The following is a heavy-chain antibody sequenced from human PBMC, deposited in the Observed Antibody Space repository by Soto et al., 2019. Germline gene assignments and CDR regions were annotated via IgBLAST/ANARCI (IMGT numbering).Heavy chain of an antibody. CDR2: GGSGGST. V-gene: IGHV3-23*01. J-gene: IGHJ6*03. CDR3: VKFRGRAYHYYYMDV. CDR1: GFSFSTYG. Sequence: DVQLLESGGGLAQRGGSLRLSCAAFGFSFSTYGMTWVRQAPGKGLEWVSYGGSGGSTYYADSVKGRFTISRDNSKNTLYLQRNSLRAEDTAVYYCVKFRGRAYHYYYMDVWGNGTTVTVSS.